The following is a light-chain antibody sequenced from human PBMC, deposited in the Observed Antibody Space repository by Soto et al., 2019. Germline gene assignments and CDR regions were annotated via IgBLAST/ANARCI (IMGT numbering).Light chain of an antibody. J-gene: IGKJ3*01. Sequence: EVVMTQSPATLSVSPGEIATLFFSASQSVSSNLAWYQQTPGQAPRLLIYGASTRATGIPDRFSGSGSGTDFTLTISRLEPEDFAVYYCQQYGSSPGFTFGPGTKVDIK. CDR1: QSVSSN. CDR3: QQYGSSPGFT. V-gene: IGKV3-20*01. CDR2: GAS.